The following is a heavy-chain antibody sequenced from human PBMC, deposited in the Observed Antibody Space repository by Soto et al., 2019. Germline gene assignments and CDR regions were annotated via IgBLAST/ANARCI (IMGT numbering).Heavy chain of an antibody. CDR3: AREGESSDCSSTSCYARVFDY. D-gene: IGHD2-2*01. J-gene: IGHJ4*02. CDR2: INHSGST. CDR1: GGSFSGYY. Sequence: SETLSLTCAVYGGSFSGYYWSWIRQPPGKGLEWIGEINHSGSTNYNPSLKSRVTISVDTSKNQFSLKLSSVTAADTAVYYCAREGESSDCSSTSCYARVFDYWGQGTLVTVSS. V-gene: IGHV4-34*01.